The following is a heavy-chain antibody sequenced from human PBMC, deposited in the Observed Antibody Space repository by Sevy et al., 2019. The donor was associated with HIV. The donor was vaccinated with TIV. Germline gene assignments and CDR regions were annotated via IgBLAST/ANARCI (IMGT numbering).Heavy chain of an antibody. Sequence: SETLSLTCSVSGGSISSYFWTWVRQSPGKGLEWIGNIYFTGNTDYSPSLKSRVTFSLDTSKSQFSLTLKSVSAADTAISFCARDSTTRPRVLDYWGQGTLVTVSS. D-gene: IGHD1-1*01. J-gene: IGHJ4*02. CDR2: IYFTGNT. CDR1: GGSISSYF. CDR3: ARDSTTRPRVLDY. V-gene: IGHV4-59*01.